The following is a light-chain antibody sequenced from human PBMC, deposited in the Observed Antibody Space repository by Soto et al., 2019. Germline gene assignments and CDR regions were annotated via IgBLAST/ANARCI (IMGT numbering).Light chain of an antibody. V-gene: IGKV1-9*01. CDR1: QGISSY. CDR2: AAS. Sequence: DIQLTQSPSFLSASVGDRVTITCRASQGISSYLAWYQQKPGKAPKLLIYAASTLQSGVPSRFSGSGSGTEFTLTISSLQHEDFATYYCQQLNSYPENTFGQGTKLEIK. CDR3: QQLNSYPENT. J-gene: IGKJ2*01.